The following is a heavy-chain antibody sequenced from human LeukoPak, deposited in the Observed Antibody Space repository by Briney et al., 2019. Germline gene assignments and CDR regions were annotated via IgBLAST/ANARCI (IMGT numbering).Heavy chain of an antibody. V-gene: IGHV3-30*18. CDR1: GFTFSSYG. J-gene: IGHJ4*02. D-gene: IGHD1-26*01. CDR3: AKEEVGASGDCFDY. CDR2: ISYDGSNK. Sequence: GRSLRLSCAASGFTFSSYGMHWVRQAPGKGLEWVAVISYDGSNKYYADSVKGRFTISRDNSKNTLYLQMNSLRAEDTAVYYCAKEEVGASGDCFDYWGQGTLVTVSS.